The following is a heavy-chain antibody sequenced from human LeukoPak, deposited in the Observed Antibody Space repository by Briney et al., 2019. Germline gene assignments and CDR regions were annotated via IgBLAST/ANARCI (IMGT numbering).Heavy chain of an antibody. Sequence: GGSLRLSCAASGFTFSNYAIHWVRQTPGKGLEWVAFVSYDGSWDSHSDSVKGRFTISRDDSKNTLYLQMTRLRAEDTAVYYCTREERGYIPAFWGQGTLVTVSS. CDR1: GFTFSNYA. J-gene: IGHJ4*02. V-gene: IGHV3-30*01. CDR3: TREERGYIPAF. CDR2: VSYDGSWD. D-gene: IGHD3-16*02.